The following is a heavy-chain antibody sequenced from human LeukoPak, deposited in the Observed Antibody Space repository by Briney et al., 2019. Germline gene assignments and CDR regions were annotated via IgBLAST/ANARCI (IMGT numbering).Heavy chain of an antibody. J-gene: IGHJ6*02. D-gene: IGHD3-10*01. V-gene: IGHV1-46*01. CDR2: INPSGGST. CDR1: GYTFTSYY. Sequence: GASVKVSCKASGYTFTSYYMHWVRQAPGQGLEWMGIINPSGGSTSYAQKFQGRVTMTRDTSTSTVYMELSSLRSEDTAVYYCARDRRVRGVHHYGMDVWGQGTTVTVSS. CDR3: ARDRRVRGVHHYGMDV.